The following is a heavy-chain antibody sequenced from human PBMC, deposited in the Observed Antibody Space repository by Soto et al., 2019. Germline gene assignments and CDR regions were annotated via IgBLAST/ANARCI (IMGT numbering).Heavy chain of an antibody. CDR3: TSDTFGLRDT. D-gene: IGHD3-16*01. V-gene: IGHV3-23*01. Sequence: SGFTFSTYAMSWVRQAPGKGLEWVSAISGSGGSTFYADSVKGRSTISRDNSINTLHLQMNSLSAEDTAIYYCTSDTFGLRDTWGQGTLVTVSS. J-gene: IGHJ5*02. CDR2: ISGSGGST. CDR1: GFTFSTYA.